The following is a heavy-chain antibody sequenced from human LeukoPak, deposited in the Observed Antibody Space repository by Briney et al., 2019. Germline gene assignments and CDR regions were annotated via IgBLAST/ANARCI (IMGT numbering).Heavy chain of an antibody. Sequence: PGGVLRLSCAASGFTFSSYGVHWGREAPDKGLEWVAFIRYDGSNKYYADSAKGRFTISRDNSKNTLYLQMNSLRAEDTAVYYCAKDYDFWSGPDAFDIWGQGTMVTVSS. D-gene: IGHD3-3*01. J-gene: IGHJ3*02. CDR3: AKDYDFWSGPDAFDI. V-gene: IGHV3-30*02. CDR1: GFTFSSYG. CDR2: IRYDGSNK.